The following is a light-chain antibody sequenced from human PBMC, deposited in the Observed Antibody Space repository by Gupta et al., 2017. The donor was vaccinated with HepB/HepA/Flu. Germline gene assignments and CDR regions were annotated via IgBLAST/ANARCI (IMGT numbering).Light chain of an antibody. CDR1: QSVLYKSNNNNY. CDR2: WAS. V-gene: IGKV4-1*01. J-gene: IGKJ1*01. CDR3: QQDYTTWT. Sequence: DIVMTQSPDSLAVSLGERATINCKSSQSVLYKSNNNNYLAWYQQKPGQPPKLLIYWASTREYGVPDRFSGSGSGTDFTLTTTRLQAEDVAVYYWQQDYTTWTFGQGTKVEI.